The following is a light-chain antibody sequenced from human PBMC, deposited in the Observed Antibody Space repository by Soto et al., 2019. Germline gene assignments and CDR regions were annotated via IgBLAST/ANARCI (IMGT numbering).Light chain of an antibody. V-gene: IGLV1-44*01. CDR3: ATWDDSLNAYV. Sequence: QSVLTQPPSASGTPGQRVTISCSGGSSNIGSNTVNWYQHLPGTAPKLLIDTNNQRPSGVPDRFSGSKSGTSASLAISGLRSGDEADYYCATWDDSLNAYVFGTGTKLTVL. CDR1: SSNIGSNT. J-gene: IGLJ1*01. CDR2: TNN.